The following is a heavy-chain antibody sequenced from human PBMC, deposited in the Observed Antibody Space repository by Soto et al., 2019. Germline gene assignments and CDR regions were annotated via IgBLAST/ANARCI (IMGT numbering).Heavy chain of an antibody. J-gene: IGHJ3*01. D-gene: IGHD2-15*01. CDR2: IYDSGTT. CDR1: GGSISGYY. V-gene: IGHV4-59*01. Sequence: SETLSLTCIVSGGSISGYYWSWIRQSPGKGLEWIGYIYDSGTTNYNPSLRSRVTFSIDMSQNQFSLKLTSLTAADTAVYYCVRGYCSGGNCFNAYDLWGQGTLVTVSS. CDR3: VRGYCSGGNCFNAYDL.